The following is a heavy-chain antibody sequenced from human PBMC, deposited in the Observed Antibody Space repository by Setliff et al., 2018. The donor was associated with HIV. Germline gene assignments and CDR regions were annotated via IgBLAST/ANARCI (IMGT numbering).Heavy chain of an antibody. CDR1: GYTFTNYY. CDR3: TRDAFDYTAYYYSYMDV. J-gene: IGHJ6*03. CDR2: INPSGGST. V-gene: IGHV1-46*01. D-gene: IGHD4-4*01. Sequence: ASVKVSCKASGYTFTNYYIHWVRQAPGQGLEWMGIINPSGGSTTYAQKFQGRVTMPRDTSTSTVYMELSSLRSEDTAVYYCTRDAFDYTAYYYSYMDVWGKGTTVTVSS.